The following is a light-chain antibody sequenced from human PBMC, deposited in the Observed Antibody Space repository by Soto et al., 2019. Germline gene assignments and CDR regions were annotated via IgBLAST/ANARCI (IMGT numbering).Light chain of an antibody. CDR1: QRVSSSY. CDR3: QQYGSSPCT. Sequence: EIVLTQSPGTLSLSPGERVTLSCRASQRVSSSYLAWYRQKPGQAPRLLIYGASTRATGIPDRVSGSGSGTDFTLTISRLEPADFAVYYCQQYGSSPCTFSQGTKLEIK. J-gene: IGKJ2*02. V-gene: IGKV3-20*01. CDR2: GAS.